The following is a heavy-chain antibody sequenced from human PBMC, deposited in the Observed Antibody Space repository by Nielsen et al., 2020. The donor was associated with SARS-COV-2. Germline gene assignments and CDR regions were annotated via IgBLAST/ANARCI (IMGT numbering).Heavy chain of an antibody. D-gene: IGHD1-26*01. CDR2: IVVGSGNT. V-gene: IGHV1-58*01. J-gene: IGHJ6*02. Sequence: SVKVSCKASGYRFASFGVSWVRQAPGQGLEWIGWIVVGSGNTNYAQKFQERVTITGDMSTSTVYMELSSLRFEDTAVYYCAADQVGATGGLDLWGQGTTVTVSS. CDR3: AADQVGATGGLDL. CDR1: GYRFASFG.